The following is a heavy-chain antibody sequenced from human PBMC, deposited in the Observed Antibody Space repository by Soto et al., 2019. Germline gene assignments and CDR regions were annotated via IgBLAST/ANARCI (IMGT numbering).Heavy chain of an antibody. Sequence: QVQLVQSGAEVRKPGASVTVSCRSSGDSFNDYYIHWVRQAPGQGFEWMGWINPNGGVIKYAQKFQGWVSMTRDTSIRTVYMQLSRLRSDDTAVYYCARESGGATATLDYYYFYMDVWGTGTTVTVSS. D-gene: IGHD5-12*01. CDR1: GDSFNDYY. J-gene: IGHJ6*03. CDR3: ARESGGATATLDYYYFYMDV. V-gene: IGHV1-2*04. CDR2: INPNGGVI.